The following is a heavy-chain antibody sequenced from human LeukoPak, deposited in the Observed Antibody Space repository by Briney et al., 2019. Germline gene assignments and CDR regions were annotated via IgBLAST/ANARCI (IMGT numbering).Heavy chain of an antibody. CDR3: TTDLGRSWGYYYYYMDV. D-gene: IGHD6-13*01. V-gene: IGHV3-15*01. Sequence: GGSLRLSCAASGFTFSNAWMSWVRQAPGKGLEWVGRIKSKTGGGTTDYAAPVKGRFTISRDDSKNTLYLQMNSLKTEDTAVYYCTTDLGRSWGYYYYYMDVWGKGTTVTVSS. J-gene: IGHJ6*03. CDR2: IKSKTGGGTT. CDR1: GFTFSNAW.